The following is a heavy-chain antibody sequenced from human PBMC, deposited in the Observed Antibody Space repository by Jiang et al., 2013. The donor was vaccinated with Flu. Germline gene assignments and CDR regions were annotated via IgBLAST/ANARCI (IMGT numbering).Heavy chain of an antibody. J-gene: IGHJ4*02. CDR2: IRSSGTT. V-gene: IGHV4-59*08. CDR1: AGYISPDY. CDR3: ATQGMSLAGHRDWLFDS. Sequence: GSGLVKPSETLSLTCSVSAGYISPDYWSWIRQPPGKGLEWIGNIRSSGTTNYNPSLESRVTISIDTSENHFSLRLTSVTAADTAVYYCATQGMSLAGHRDWLFDSWGQGTLVTVSS. D-gene: IGHD6-19*01.